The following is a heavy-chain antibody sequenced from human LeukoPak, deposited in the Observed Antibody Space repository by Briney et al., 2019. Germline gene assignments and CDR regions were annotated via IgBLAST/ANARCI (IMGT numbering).Heavy chain of an antibody. CDR2: ISGDGGST. J-gene: IGHJ4*02. CDR3: AKDRKGYSSGWRLFFDY. D-gene: IGHD6-19*01. Sequence: GGSLRLSCAASGSTFDDYAMHWVRQAPGKGLEWVSLISGDGGSTYYADSVKGRFTISRDNSRNSLYLQMNSLRTEDTALYYCAKDRKGYSSGWRLFFDYWGQGTLVTVSS. V-gene: IGHV3-43*02. CDR1: GSTFDDYA.